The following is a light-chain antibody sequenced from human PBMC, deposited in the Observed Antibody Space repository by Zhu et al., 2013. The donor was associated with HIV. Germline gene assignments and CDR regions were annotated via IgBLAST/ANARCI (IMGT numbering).Light chain of an antibody. J-gene: IGKJ1*01. Sequence: EIVLTQSPVTLSLSPGERATLSCRASQSVANSLAWYQQKPGQAPRLVIYDASRRATGIPARFSGSGSGTDFTLTISSLEPEDFAVYYCHQYGSSPGTFGQGTKVEIK. CDR3: HQYGSSPGT. CDR1: QSVANS. V-gene: IGKV3-20*01. CDR2: DAS.